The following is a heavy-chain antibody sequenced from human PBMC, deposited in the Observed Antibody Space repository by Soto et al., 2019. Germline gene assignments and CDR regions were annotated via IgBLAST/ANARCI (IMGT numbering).Heavy chain of an antibody. J-gene: IGHJ6*02. CDR2: IYYSGST. V-gene: IGHV4-39*01. CDR1: GGSISSSSYY. Sequence: SETLSLTCTVSGGSISSSSYYWGWIRQPPGKGLEWIGSIYYSGSTYYNPSLKSRVTISVDTSKNQFSLKLSSVTAADTAVYYCASTRSWFGELSDQYYYYGMDVWGQGTTVTVSS. CDR3: ASTRSWFGELSDQYYYYGMDV. D-gene: IGHD3-10*01.